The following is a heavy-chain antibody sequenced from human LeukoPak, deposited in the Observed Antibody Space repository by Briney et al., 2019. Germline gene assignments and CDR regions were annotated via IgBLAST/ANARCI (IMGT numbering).Heavy chain of an antibody. V-gene: IGHV4-59*12. D-gene: IGHD5-12*01. CDR2: IYYSGST. CDR1: GGSISNKY. Sequence: SETLSLTCTVSGGSISNKYWSWIRQPPGKGLEWIGYIYYSGSTNYNPSLKSRVTILVDTSKNHFSLKLSSVTAADTAMYYCARGNIVATIDYWGQGTLVTVSS. J-gene: IGHJ4*02. CDR3: ARGNIVATIDY.